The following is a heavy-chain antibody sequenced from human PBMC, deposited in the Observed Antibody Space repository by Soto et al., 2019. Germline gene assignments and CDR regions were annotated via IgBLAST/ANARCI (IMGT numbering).Heavy chain of an antibody. D-gene: IGHD6-13*01. Sequence: SHTLSLTCASSGDIVPSNSAAWTWIRQSPWRGPEWVGRTYFRSKWYNDYAVSVKSRITINPDTCKNQYSLQLQPVTPEDTAVYYWAIARRPLSQQLAKLGYWEPGTMGAVSS. CDR3: AIARRPLSQQLAKLGY. CDR2: TYFRSKWYN. V-gene: IGHV6-1*01. J-gene: IGHJ4*02. CDR1: GDIVPSNSAA.